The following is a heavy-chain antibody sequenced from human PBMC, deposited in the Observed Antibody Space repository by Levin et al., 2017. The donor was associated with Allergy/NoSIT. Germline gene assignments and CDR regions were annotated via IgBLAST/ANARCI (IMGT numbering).Heavy chain of an antibody. V-gene: IGHV3-11*01. CDR2: ISSSGSTI. CDR3: ARGRSDSIVVVPAANPLDY. J-gene: IGHJ4*02. CDR1: GFTFSDYY. D-gene: IGHD2-2*01. Sequence: GGSLRLSCAASGFTFSDYYMSWIRQAPGKGLEWVSYISSSGSTIYYADSVKGRFTISRDNAKNSLYLQMNSLRAEDTAVYYCARGRSDSIVVVPAANPLDYWGQGTLVTVSS.